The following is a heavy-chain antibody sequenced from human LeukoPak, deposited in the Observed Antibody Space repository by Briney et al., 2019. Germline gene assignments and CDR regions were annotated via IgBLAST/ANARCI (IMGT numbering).Heavy chain of an antibody. D-gene: IGHD1-26*01. J-gene: IGHJ4*02. CDR3: ARLSGSYYLGY. Sequence: GESLKXSWKXSGXXFTSYWIGWVRQMPGKGLEWMGIIYPGDSDTRYSPSFQGQVTISADKSISTAYLQWSSLKASDTAMYYCARLSGSYYLGYWGQGTLVTVSS. CDR2: IYPGDSDT. CDR1: GXXFTSYW. V-gene: IGHV5-51*01.